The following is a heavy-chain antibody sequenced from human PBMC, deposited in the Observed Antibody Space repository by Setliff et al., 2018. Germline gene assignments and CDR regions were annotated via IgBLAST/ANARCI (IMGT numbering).Heavy chain of an antibody. CDR1: GLPFSNSN. J-gene: IGHJ4*02. Sequence: PGGSLRLSCVASGLPFSNSNMNWVRQAPGEGLEWVASFSSRNDYIYHADSVKGRFTISRDNAKNSLYLLMKSVRVDDTAVYYCARSINGYQQRYDIWGQGALVTVSS. V-gene: IGHV3-21*01. D-gene: IGHD3-22*01. CDR3: ARSINGYQQRYDI. CDR2: FSSRNDYI.